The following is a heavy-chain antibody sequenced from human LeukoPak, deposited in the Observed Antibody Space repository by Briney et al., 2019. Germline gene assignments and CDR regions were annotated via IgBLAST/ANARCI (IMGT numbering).Heavy chain of an antibody. D-gene: IGHD2-21*02. J-gene: IGHJ6*02. CDR3: ARHDSVVYYGMDV. Sequence: SETLTLTCAVYGGSFSGYYWSWIRQPPGKGLEWIGEINHSGSTNYNPCLKSRVTISVDTSKNQFSLNVSSVTAADTAVYYCARHDSVVYYGMDVWGQGTTLTDS. CDR1: GGSFSGYY. V-gene: IGHV4-34*01. CDR2: INHSGST.